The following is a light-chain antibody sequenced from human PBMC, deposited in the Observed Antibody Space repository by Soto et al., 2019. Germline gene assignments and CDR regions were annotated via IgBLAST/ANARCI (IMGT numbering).Light chain of an antibody. V-gene: IGKV2-30*01. CDR2: KVS. J-gene: IGKJ2*01. Sequence: DVVRTQSPLSMNVTTGEPGSISSRSVQGLVYSDGNTYFNWFQQRPGQSPRRLIYKVSNRDSGVPDRFSGSGSGTDFTLKISRVEAEDVGVYYCMQGTHPYTFGQGTKVDIK. CDR3: MQGTHPYT. CDR1: QGLVYSDGNTY.